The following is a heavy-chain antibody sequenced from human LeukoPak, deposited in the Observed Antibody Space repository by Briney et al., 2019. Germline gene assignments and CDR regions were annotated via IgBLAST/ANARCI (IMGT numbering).Heavy chain of an antibody. Sequence: GASVKVSCKASGGTFSSYAISWVRQAPGQGLEWMGGIIPIFATANSAQKFQGRVTITADESTSTAYMELSRLRSDDTAVYYCAFALPQGEYQLLYYYGMDVWGQGTTVTVSS. J-gene: IGHJ6*02. D-gene: IGHD2-2*01. CDR2: IIPIFATA. CDR3: AFALPQGEYQLLYYYGMDV. CDR1: GGTFSSYA. V-gene: IGHV1-69*01.